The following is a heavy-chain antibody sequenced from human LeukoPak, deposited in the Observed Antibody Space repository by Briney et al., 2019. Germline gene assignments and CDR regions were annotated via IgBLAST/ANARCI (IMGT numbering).Heavy chain of an antibody. J-gene: IGHJ4*02. CDR3: AKDGSTYIVATPFDY. D-gene: IGHD5-12*01. CDR1: GFTFSSYG. CDR2: IRYDGSNK. Sequence: GSLRLSCAASGFTFSSYGMHWVRQAPGKGLEWVAFIRYDGSNKYHADSVKGRFTISRDNSKNTLYLQMNSLRAEDTAVYYCAKDGSTYIVATPFDYWGQGTLVTVSS. V-gene: IGHV3-30*02.